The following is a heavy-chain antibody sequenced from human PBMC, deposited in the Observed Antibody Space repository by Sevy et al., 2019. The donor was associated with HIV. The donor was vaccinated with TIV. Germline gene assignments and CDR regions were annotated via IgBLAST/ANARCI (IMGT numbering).Heavy chain of an antibody. J-gene: IGHJ4*02. CDR3: VSRGYCGGSSCYSGPNDY. V-gene: IGHV3-48*02. CDR1: TFTFSSYS. D-gene: IGHD2-15*01. CDR2: ISSSSGTR. Sequence: GGSLRLSCAASTFTFSSYSMHWVRQAPGKGLEWVSYISSSSGTRNYADSVKGRFTISRDNAKNSLFMQLNSLRDEVTAVYYCVSRGYCGGSSCYSGPNDYWGQGTLVTVSS.